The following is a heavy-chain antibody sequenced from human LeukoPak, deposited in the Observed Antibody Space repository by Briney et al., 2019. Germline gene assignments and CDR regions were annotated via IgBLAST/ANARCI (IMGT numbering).Heavy chain of an antibody. CDR3: ARDSGRITRGQLCPDY. J-gene: IGHJ4*02. CDR2: INGYNGNT. CDR1: GYTFTTYG. Sequence: ASVKVSCKASGYTFTTYGISWVRQAPGQGLEWMAWINGYNGNTNYTQNLQGRVTMTTDTSTSTAYMELRSLRTDDTAVYYCARDSGRITRGQLCPDYWGQGTLVTVSS. V-gene: IGHV1-18*01. D-gene: IGHD3-10*01.